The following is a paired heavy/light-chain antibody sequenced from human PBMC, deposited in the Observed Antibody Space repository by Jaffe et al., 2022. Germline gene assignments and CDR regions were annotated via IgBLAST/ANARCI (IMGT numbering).Heavy chain of an antibody. V-gene: IGHV3-30*18. CDR3: AKACNGGTFCYYFDH. CDR2: ISNDGSNK. Sequence: QVQLVESGGGVVQPGRSLRLSCAASGFTFSNFGMHWVRQAPGKGLEWVAIISNDGSNKHYADSVKGRFIISRDNSKNTLYLEMRSLRTEDTAVYFCAKACNGGTFCYYFDHAGQGIPVTVSS. J-gene: IGHJ4*02. D-gene: IGHD1-7*01. CDR1: GFTFSNFG.
Light chain of an antibody. CDR2: WAS. CDR1: QNILSSANNKNY. J-gene: IGKJ4*01. Sequence: DIVMTQSPDSLAVSLGETATINCKSSQNILSSANNKNYLTWYQQKPGQPPKLIITWASTRESGVPDRFSGSGSGTDFTLTISSLQAEDVAVYYCQQCHTAPLTFGGGTKVEIK. CDR3: QQCHTAPLT. V-gene: IGKV4-1*01.